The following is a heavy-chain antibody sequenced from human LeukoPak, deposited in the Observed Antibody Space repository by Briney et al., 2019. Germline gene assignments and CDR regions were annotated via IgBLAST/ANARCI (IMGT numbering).Heavy chain of an antibody. Sequence: GGSLRLSCGASGFTFSRYWMHWVRQAPGKGLVWVSRINTDGSDTSYADSVKGRFTISRDNAKNTLYLQMNSLRAEDTAVYYCARGKVGAYGFDYWGQGTLVTVSS. CDR2: INTDGSDT. CDR3: ARGKVGAYGFDY. CDR1: GFTFSRYW. J-gene: IGHJ4*02. D-gene: IGHD1-26*01. V-gene: IGHV3-74*01.